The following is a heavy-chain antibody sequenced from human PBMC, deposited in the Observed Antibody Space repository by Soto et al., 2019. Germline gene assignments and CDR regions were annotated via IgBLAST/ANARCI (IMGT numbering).Heavy chain of an antibody. J-gene: IGHJ5*02. CDR2: IYWNDDK. V-gene: IGHV2-5*01. Sequence: ESGPTLVNPTRTLTLTCTFSGFSLSTSGVGVGWIRQPPGKALEWLALIYWNDDKRYSPSLKSRLTITKDTSKNQVVLTMTNMDPVDTATYYCAHRSEYYDSINLGGFDPWGQGTLVTVSS. CDR3: AHRSEYYDSINLGGFDP. CDR1: GFSLSTSGVG. D-gene: IGHD3-22*01.